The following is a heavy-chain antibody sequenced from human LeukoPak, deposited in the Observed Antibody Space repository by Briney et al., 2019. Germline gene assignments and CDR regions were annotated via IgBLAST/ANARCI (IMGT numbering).Heavy chain of an antibody. CDR3: ARESRDTAFDY. CDR1: GYTLTGYF. CDR2: INPNSGGT. J-gene: IGHJ4*02. Sequence: ASVKVSCKASGYTLTGYFMHWVHKAPGQGLGWLGWINPNSGGTNYAQKFQGRVTMTRDTSISTAYMELSRLRSDDTAVYYCARESRDTAFDYWGQGTLVTVSS. V-gene: IGHV1-2*02. D-gene: IGHD5-18*01.